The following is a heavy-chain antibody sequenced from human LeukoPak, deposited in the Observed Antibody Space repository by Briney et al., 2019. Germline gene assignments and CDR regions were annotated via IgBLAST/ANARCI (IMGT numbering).Heavy chain of an antibody. J-gene: IGHJ4*02. CDR2: IIPIFGTA. V-gene: IGHV1-69*05. CDR1: GGTFSSYA. Sequence: SVKVSCKASGGTFSSYAISWVRQAPGQGLEWMGGIIPIFGTANYAQKFQGRVTITTDESTGTAYMELSSLRSEDTAVYYCARSARYDSSGYSKSGDYWGQGTLVTVSS. CDR3: ARSARYDSSGYSKSGDY. D-gene: IGHD3-22*01.